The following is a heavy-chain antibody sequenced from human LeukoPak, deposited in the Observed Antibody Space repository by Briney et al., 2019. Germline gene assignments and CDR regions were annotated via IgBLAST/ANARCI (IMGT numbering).Heavy chain of an antibody. CDR1: GFTFDDYA. CDR3: AKGELGYQLPPYFDY. D-gene: IGHD2-2*01. J-gene: IGHJ4*02. V-gene: IGHV3-9*01. Sequence: GGTLRLSCAASGFTFDDYAMHWVRQAPGKGLEWVSGISWNSGSIGYADSVKSRFTISRDNAKNSLYLQMNSLRAEDTALYYCAKGELGYQLPPYFDYWGQGTLVTVSS. CDR2: ISWNSGSI.